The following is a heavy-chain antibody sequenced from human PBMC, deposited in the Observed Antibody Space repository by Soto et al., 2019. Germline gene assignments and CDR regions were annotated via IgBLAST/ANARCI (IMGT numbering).Heavy chain of an antibody. Sequence: ASVKVSCKASGYIFTSYYIHWVRQAPGQGLEWMGLINPSGGTTNYAQKFQGRVTMTRDTSTSTVYMELSSLRVEDTAVYYCAKDVQRPGVRDGYKPVFDYWGQGTLVTVSS. J-gene: IGHJ4*02. CDR3: AKDVQRPGVRDGYKPVFDY. CDR2: INPSGGTT. D-gene: IGHD5-18*01. CDR1: GYIFTSYY. V-gene: IGHV1-46*01.